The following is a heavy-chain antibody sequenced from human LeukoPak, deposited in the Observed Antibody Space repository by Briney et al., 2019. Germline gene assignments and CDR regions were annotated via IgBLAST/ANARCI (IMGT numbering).Heavy chain of an antibody. J-gene: IGHJ4*02. V-gene: IGHV3-66*01. CDR2: IYSGGST. D-gene: IGHD4-23*01. CDR1: GFTVSSNY. Sequence: PGGSLRLSCAASGFTVSSNYMSWVRQAPGKGLEWVSVIYSGGSTYYADSVKGRFTISRDNSKNTLYLQMNSLRAEDTAVYYCARLAPGLRWSHFDYWGQGTLVSVSS. CDR3: ARLAPGLRWSHFDY.